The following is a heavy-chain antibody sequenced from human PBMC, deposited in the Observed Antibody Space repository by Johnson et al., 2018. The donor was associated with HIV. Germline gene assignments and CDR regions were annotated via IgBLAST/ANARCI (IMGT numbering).Heavy chain of an antibody. Sequence: QVQLVESGGGVVQPGTSLRLSCAASGFTFSGYGIHWVRQAPGKGLEWVAFIWHDGRDVYYADSVKGRFTVSRDNSKNTLYLQMNSLRAEDTAVYYCAKAPLSGYEDAFDIWGQGTMVTVSS. CDR3: AKAPLSGYEDAFDI. CDR2: IWHDGRDV. CDR1: GFTFSGYG. D-gene: IGHD3-22*01. J-gene: IGHJ3*02. V-gene: IGHV3-33*03.